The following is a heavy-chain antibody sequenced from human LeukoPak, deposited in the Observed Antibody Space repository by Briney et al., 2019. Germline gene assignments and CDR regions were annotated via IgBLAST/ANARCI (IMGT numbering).Heavy chain of an antibody. J-gene: IGHJ4*02. Sequence: SYISSSGSTISYADSVKGRFTISRDNAKNSLYLQMNSLRAEDTAVYYCARVYGSGNGYLDYWGQGTLVTVSS. CDR2: ISSSGSTI. V-gene: IGHV3-11*01. D-gene: IGHD3-10*01. CDR3: ARVYGSGNGYLDY.